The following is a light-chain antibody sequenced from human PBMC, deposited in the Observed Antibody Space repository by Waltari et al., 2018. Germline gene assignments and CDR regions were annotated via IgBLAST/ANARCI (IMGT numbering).Light chain of an antibody. Sequence: QSVLTQPPSVSAAPGQKVTISCSGSPPNIGNNYVSWYQQFPGTAPKLLMYEDNRRPSGIPDRFSGSKSGASATLGITGVQTGDEANYYCGTWDSSLGIGVLGGGTRVTVL. CDR2: EDN. V-gene: IGLV1-51*02. CDR3: GTWDSSLGIGV. CDR1: PPNIGNNY. J-gene: IGLJ3*02.